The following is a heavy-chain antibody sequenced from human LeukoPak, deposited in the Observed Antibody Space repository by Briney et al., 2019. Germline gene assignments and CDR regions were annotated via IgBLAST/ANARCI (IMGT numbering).Heavy chain of an antibody. CDR2: ISPTGSTT. CDR3: ARGPNSNWSGLDF. D-gene: IGHD6-6*01. V-gene: IGHV3-74*01. J-gene: IGHJ4*02. CDR1: GFSFSGHW. Sequence: GGSLRLSCIASGFSFSGHWMHWARRLPGKGLVWVSRISPTGSTTSYADSVKGRFTVSRDNAKNTLYLQVNNLRAEDTAVYYCARGPNSNWSGLDFWGQGTLVTVSS.